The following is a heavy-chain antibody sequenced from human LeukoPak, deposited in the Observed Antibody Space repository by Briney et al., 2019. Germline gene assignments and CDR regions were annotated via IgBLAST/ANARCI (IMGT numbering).Heavy chain of an antibody. CDR1: GFTFDDYA. V-gene: IGHV3-9*01. J-gene: IGHJ4*02. CDR3: GKDVFIGIAAAGAIYY. Sequence: PGGSLRLSCAASGFTFDDYAKHWVRQAPGKGLEWVSGISWNSGSIGYADSVKGRFTISRDNAKNSLYLQMNSLRAEDTALYYCGKDVFIGIAAAGAIYYWGRGALVTVSS. D-gene: IGHD6-13*01. CDR2: ISWNSGSI.